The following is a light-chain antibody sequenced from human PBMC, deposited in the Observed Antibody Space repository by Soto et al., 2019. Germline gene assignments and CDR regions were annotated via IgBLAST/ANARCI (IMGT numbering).Light chain of an antibody. Sequence: DIQMTQSPSTLSASVGDRVTITCRASQSFNNRLAWYQQQPGKAPKLLIYKASNLESGVPSRFSGSGSGTEFTLTISSLQPDDFGTYYCQQYNSWTFGQGTKVEIK. CDR1: QSFNNR. J-gene: IGKJ1*01. CDR2: KAS. V-gene: IGKV1-5*03. CDR3: QQYNSWT.